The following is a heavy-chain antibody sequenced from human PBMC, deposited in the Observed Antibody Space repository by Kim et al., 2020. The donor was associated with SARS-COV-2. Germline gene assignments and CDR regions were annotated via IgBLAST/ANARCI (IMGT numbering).Heavy chain of an antibody. Sequence: PCLKSRVTISVDPSKDQFSLKLSSVTAADTAVYYCARHQASSWYAYYFDYWGQGTLVTVSS. V-gene: IGHV4-39*01. J-gene: IGHJ4*02. D-gene: IGHD6-13*01. CDR3: ARHQASSWYAYYFDY.